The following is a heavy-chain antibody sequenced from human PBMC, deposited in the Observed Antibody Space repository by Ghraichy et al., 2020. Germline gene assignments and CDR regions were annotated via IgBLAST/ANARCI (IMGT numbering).Heavy chain of an antibody. V-gene: IGHV1-24*01. CDR1: GYTLTELS. D-gene: IGHD3-16*01. Sequence: ASVKVSCKVSGYTLTELSMHWVRQAPGKGLEWMGGFDPEDGETIYAQKFQGRVTMTEDTSTDTAYMELSSLRSEDTAVYYCATPPHDDRDTYSLEFDPWGQGTLVTVSS. CDR2: FDPEDGET. J-gene: IGHJ5*02. CDR3: ATPPHDDRDTYSLEFDP.